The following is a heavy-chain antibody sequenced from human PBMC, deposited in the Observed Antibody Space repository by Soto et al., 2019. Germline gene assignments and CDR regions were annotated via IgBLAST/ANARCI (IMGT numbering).Heavy chain of an antibody. CDR1: GFAVSSNY. CDR3: NRGGYVGAFDI. J-gene: IGHJ3*02. Sequence: GGSLRLSCRVSGFAVSSNYMGWVRQAPGKGLEWVSLVHSDGSTYFADSVRGRFTIFRDNSKNTLYLQLTSLRAEDTAVYYCNRGGYVGAFDIWGQGAMVTVSS. D-gene: IGHD3-22*01. CDR2: VHSDGST. V-gene: IGHV3-53*01.